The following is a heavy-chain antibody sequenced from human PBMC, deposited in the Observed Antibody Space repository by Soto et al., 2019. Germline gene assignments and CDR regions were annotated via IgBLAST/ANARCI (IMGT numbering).Heavy chain of an antibody. Sequence: EVQLVESGGGLVQPGGSLRLSCAASGFTFSSYWMHWVRQAPGKGLVWVSRINSDGSSTSYADSVKGRFTISRDNAKNTLYLQMNSLSAEDTAVYYCSRDRNAGDYGDYWGQGTLVTVSS. V-gene: IGHV3-74*01. CDR2: INSDGSST. CDR3: SRDRNAGDYGDY. J-gene: IGHJ4*02. CDR1: GFTFSSYW.